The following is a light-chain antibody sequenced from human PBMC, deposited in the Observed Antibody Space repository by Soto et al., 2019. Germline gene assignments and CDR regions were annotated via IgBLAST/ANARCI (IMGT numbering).Light chain of an antibody. Sequence: DIQLTQSPSFLSASIGDRVTITCRASQDFSNYLAWYQQKPGKAPKLLMYVASTLQSGVPSRFSGSGSGTDFTFTISSLQPEDIATYYCQQYDNLLLTFGGGTKVEIK. J-gene: IGKJ4*01. V-gene: IGKV1-33*01. CDR2: VAS. CDR3: QQYDNLLLT. CDR1: QDFSNY.